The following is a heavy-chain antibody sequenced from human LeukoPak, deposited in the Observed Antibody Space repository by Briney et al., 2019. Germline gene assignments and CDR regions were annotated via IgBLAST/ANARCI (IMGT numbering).Heavy chain of an antibody. CDR1: GFTFSSYG. V-gene: IGHV3-23*01. D-gene: IGHD3-16*01. J-gene: IGHJ6*03. CDR3: AKVGGSEYSMDA. Sequence: PGGSLRLSCAASGFTFSSYGMSWVRQAPGKGLEWVAGISGSGGSTNYADSVKGRFTISRDNSKNTLYLQMNSLRAEDTAVYYCAKVGGSEYSMDAWGKGTTVTVSS. CDR2: ISGSGGST.